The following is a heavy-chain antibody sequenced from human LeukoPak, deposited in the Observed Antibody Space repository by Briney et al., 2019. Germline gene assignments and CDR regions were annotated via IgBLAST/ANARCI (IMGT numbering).Heavy chain of an antibody. CDR3: ARVTRFGEFLPYFDF. J-gene: IGHJ4*02. Sequence: GASVKVSCKASGYTFTSYAMNWVRQAPGQRLEWMGWINTNTGNPTYAQGFTGRIVFSLDTSVSTAYLQLSSLKAEDTAVYYCARVTRFGEFLPYFDFWGQGTLVTVSS. V-gene: IGHV7-4-1*02. D-gene: IGHD3-10*01. CDR1: GYTFTSYA. CDR2: INTNTGNP.